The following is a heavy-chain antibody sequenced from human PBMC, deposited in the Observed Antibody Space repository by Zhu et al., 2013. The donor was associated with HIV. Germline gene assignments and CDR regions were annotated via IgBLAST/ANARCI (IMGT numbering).Heavy chain of an antibody. Sequence: QVQLVQSGAEVKKPGSSVKVSCKASGGTFSSYAISWVRQAPGQGLEWMGGIIPIFGTANYAQKFQGRVTITADESTSTAYMELSSLRSEDTAVYYCASSDRVTYYYGSGITSLGKNHFDYWGQGTLVTVSS. CDR2: IIPIFGTA. D-gene: IGHD3-10*01. CDR3: ASSDRVTYYYGSGITSLGKNHFDY. J-gene: IGHJ4*02. V-gene: IGHV1-69*01. CDR1: GGTFSSYA.